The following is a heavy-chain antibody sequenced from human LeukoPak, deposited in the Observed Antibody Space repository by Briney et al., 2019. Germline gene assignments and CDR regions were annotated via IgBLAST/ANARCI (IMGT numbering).Heavy chain of an antibody. J-gene: IGHJ6*02. CDR3: ANPSYDILTGYRSEYYYYGMDV. V-gene: IGHV3-23*01. CDR1: GFTFNSYA. CDR2: ISGSGGST. D-gene: IGHD3-9*01. Sequence: GGSLRLSCAASGFTFNSYAMSWVRQAPGKGLEWVSAISGSGGSTYYADSVKGRFTISRDNSKNTLYLQMNSLRAEDTAVYYCANPSYDILTGYRSEYYYYGMDVWGQGTTVTVSS.